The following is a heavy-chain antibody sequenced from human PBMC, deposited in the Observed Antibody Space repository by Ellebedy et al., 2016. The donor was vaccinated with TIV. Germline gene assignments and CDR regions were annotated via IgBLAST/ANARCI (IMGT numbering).Heavy chain of an antibody. CDR2: ISSSSSYI. Sequence: GESLKISXAASGFTFSSYSMNWVRQAPGKGLEWVSSISSSSSYIYYADSVKGRFTISRDNAKNSLYLQMNSLRAEDTAVYYCARLGCSGGSCYFDYWGQGTLVTVSS. V-gene: IGHV3-21*01. CDR1: GFTFSSYS. CDR3: ARLGCSGGSCYFDY. J-gene: IGHJ4*02. D-gene: IGHD2-15*01.